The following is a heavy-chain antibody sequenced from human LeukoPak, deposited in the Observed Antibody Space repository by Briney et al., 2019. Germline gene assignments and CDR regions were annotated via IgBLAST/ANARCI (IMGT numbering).Heavy chain of an antibody. CDR1: GGPISTYY. V-gene: IGHV4-59*08. J-gene: IGHJ4*02. CDR3: ARHHHDSSGPDY. D-gene: IGHD3-22*01. Sequence: SETLSLTCTVSGGPISTYYWSWIRQPPGKGLEWIGYIYYSGSTNHNPSLKSRVTISVDTYKNQFSLKLSSVTAADTAMYYCARHHHDSSGPDYWGQGTLVTVSS. CDR2: IYYSGST.